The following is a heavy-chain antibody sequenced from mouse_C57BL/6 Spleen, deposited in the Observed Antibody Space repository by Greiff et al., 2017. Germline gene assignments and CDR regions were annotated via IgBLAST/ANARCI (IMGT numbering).Heavy chain of an antibody. CDR2: INPSNGGT. D-gene: IGHD1-1*01. V-gene: IGHV1-53*01. CDR3: ARRLDYYGSSYFHWYFDV. J-gene: IGHJ1*03. Sequence: QVQLKQPGTELVKPGASVKLSCKASGYTFTSYWMHWVKQRPGQGLEWIGNINPSNGGTNYNEKFKSKATLTVDKSSSTAYMQLSSLTSEDSAVYYCARRLDYYGSSYFHWYFDVWGTGTTVTVSS. CDR1: GYTFTSYW.